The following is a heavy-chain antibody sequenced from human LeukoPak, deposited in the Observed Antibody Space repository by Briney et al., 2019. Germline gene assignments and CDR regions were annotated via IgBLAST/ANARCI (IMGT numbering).Heavy chain of an antibody. J-gene: IGHJ4*02. Sequence: GGSLRLSCAASGFTVSSNYMSWVRQAPGKGLEWVSVIYSGGSTYYADSVKGRFTISRDNSKNTLYLHMNSLRAEDTAVYYCARHTGYSSSWSHGYFDYWGQGTLVTVSS. D-gene: IGHD6-13*01. CDR1: GFTVSSNY. V-gene: IGHV3-66*04. CDR2: IYSGGST. CDR3: ARHTGYSSSWSHGYFDY.